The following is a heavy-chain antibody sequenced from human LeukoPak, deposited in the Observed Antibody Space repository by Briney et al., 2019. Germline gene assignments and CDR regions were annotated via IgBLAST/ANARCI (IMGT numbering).Heavy chain of an antibody. V-gene: IGHV3-30*18. Sequence: PGGSLRLSCAASGFTFSVYWMHWVRQGPGKGLEWVALISHDGGNKNYTDSVKGRFTISRDNSKNTVYLQMNSLRPEDTAVYYCAKPRGGYYFDYWGQGTLVTVSS. CDR3: AKPRGGYYFDY. J-gene: IGHJ4*02. D-gene: IGHD3-3*01. CDR1: GFTFSVYW. CDR2: ISHDGGNK.